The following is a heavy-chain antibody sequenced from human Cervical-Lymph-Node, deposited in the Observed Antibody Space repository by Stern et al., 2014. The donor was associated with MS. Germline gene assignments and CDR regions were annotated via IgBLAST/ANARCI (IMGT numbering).Heavy chain of an antibody. CDR2: ISSSSSTI. Sequence: EVQLVESGGGLVQPGGSLRLSCAASGFTFSSFSMHWVRQAPGKGLEWVSYISSSSSTIYYADSVNGRFTISSDTHKNSLYQQINSLRDEDAAVYYCAREGYGDYNWGQGTLVTVSS. D-gene: IGHD4-17*01. J-gene: IGHJ4*02. CDR3: AREGYGDYN. V-gene: IGHV3-48*02. CDR1: GFTFSSFS.